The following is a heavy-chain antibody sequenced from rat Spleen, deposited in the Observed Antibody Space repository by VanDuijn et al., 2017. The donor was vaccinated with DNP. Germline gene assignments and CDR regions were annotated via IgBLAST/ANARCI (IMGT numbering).Heavy chain of an antibody. J-gene: IGHJ2*01. D-gene: IGHD4-3*01. CDR3: VREKFGVDY. CDR1: GFSFHGYW. CDR2: IDPSGTTT. V-gene: IGHV4-2*01. Sequence: EVSLVESGGGLVQPGRSTKLSCAASGFSFHGYWMGWVRQAPGEGLEWIGEIDPSGTTTRYISSLKDTFTISRDNAQNILYLQMSKLGSEDTAIYYCVREKFGVDYWGQGVMVTVSS.